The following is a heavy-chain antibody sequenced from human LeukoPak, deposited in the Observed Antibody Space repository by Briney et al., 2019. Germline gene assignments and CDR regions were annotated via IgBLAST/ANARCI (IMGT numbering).Heavy chain of an antibody. Sequence: PGGSLRLSCAASGFTFSSYWMSWVRQAPGKGLEWVANIKQDGSEKYYVDSVKGRFTISRDNAKNSLYLQMNSLRAEDTAVYYCAGVSYSSSFDYWGQGTLVTVSS. D-gene: IGHD6-13*01. CDR1: GFTFSSYW. J-gene: IGHJ4*02. CDR2: IKQDGSEK. CDR3: AGVSYSSSFDY. V-gene: IGHV3-7*01.